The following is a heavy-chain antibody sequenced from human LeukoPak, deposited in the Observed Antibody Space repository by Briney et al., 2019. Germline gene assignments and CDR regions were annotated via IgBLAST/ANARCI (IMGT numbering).Heavy chain of an antibody. V-gene: IGHV4-4*07. CDR3: ARDLSYYDGSGFYYYYYYMDV. D-gene: IGHD3-22*01. CDR1: GGSISSYY. Sequence: SETLSLTCTVSGGSISSYYWSWIRQPAGKGLEWIGRIYTSGSTNYNPSLKSRVTMSVDTSKNQFSLKLSPVTAADTAMYYCARDLSYYDGSGFYYYYYYMDVWGTGTTVTVSS. CDR2: IYTSGST. J-gene: IGHJ6*03.